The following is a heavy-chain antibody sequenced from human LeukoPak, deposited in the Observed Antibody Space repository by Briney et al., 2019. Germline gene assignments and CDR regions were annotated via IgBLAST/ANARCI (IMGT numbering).Heavy chain of an antibody. V-gene: IGHV3-7*01. CDR2: IKDDGTEK. CDR1: GFIFNRFW. CDR3: VRAGWELDY. Sequence: GGSLRLSCAASGFIFNRFWMSWVRQAPGKGLQWVAHIKDDGTEKYYLDSVRGRFTIARDDAWNSLYLQMNSLSDEDTAVYYCVRAGWELDYWGQGTPVIASS. D-gene: IGHD4-23*01. J-gene: IGHJ4*02.